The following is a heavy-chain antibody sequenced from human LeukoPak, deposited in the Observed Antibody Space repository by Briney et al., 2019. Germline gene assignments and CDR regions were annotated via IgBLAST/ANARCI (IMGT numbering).Heavy chain of an antibody. CDR3: ATSTGSSNLGS. D-gene: IGHD6-13*01. V-gene: IGHV4-39*01. CDR1: GDSISSRTYY. Sequence: PSATLSLTCTVSGDSISSRTYYWGRIHQPPGKGLEWIASIYYSGSTSYNPSLKSRVTISVDTSKNQFSLKLRFVTAADMAVYYCATSTGSSNLGSWGQGTLVTVSS. CDR2: IYYSGST. J-gene: IGHJ4*02.